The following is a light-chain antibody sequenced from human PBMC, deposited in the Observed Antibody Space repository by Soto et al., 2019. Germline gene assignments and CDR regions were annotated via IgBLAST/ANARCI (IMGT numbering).Light chain of an antibody. CDR3: ETWDTNTWV. CDR2: LERSGSY. J-gene: IGLJ3*02. Sequence: QLVLTQSSSASASLGCSVKLTCTLRSGHNNYIIAWHQQQPGRAPRYLLKLERSGSYNKGSGVPDRFSGSSSGADRYLTISNLQFEDEADYYCETWDTNTWVFGGGTQLTVL. V-gene: IGLV4-60*02. CDR1: SGHNNYI.